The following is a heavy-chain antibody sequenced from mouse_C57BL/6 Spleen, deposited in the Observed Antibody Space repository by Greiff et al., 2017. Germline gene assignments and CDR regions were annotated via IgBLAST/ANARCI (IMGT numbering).Heavy chain of an antibody. J-gene: IGHJ3*01. CDR1: GYTFTDYN. CDR2: INPNNGGT. CDR3: ARDLSGPPFAY. Sequence: EVKLVESGPELVKPGASVKMSCKASGYTFTDYNMHWVKQSHGKSLEWIGYINPNNGGTSYNQKFKGKATLTVNKSSSTAYMELRSLTSEDSAVYYCARDLSGPPFAYWGQGTLVTVSA. D-gene: IGHD3-2*02. V-gene: IGHV1-22*01.